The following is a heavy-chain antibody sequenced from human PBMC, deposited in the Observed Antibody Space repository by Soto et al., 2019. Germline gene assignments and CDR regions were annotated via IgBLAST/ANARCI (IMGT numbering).Heavy chain of an antibody. D-gene: IGHD3-16*01. CDR2: ISATGGGT. J-gene: IGHJ4*02. Sequence: GGSLRLSCAASGFKFSNYAMSWVRQAPGKGLEWVSLISATGGGTYYADSVKGRFAISRDNSHNTLYLQVHSLTAEDTAVYYCAKDRRAGGNSAFYFDFWGQGAQVTVSS. V-gene: IGHV3-23*01. CDR1: GFKFSNYA. CDR3: AKDRRAGGNSAFYFDF.